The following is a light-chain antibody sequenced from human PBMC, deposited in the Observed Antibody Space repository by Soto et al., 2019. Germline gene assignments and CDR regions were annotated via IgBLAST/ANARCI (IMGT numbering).Light chain of an antibody. Sequence: EIVLTQSPATLSLSPGERATLSCRASQSVSSYLAWYQQKSGQAPRLLIYDASNRATGIPARFSGSGSGTDFTLTISSLEPEVFAVYYCQQRSNWPLPFGGGTKVEIK. CDR2: DAS. J-gene: IGKJ4*01. CDR1: QSVSSY. CDR3: QQRSNWPLP. V-gene: IGKV3-11*01.